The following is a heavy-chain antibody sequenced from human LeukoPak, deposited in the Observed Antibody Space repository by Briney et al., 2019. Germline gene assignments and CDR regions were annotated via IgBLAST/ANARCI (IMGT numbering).Heavy chain of an antibody. D-gene: IGHD2-15*01. V-gene: IGHV3-9*01. CDR3: VKGAAYHLGDAFDI. Sequence: GGSLRLSCAASGLTFDDYVMNWVRQAPGKGLEWVSGISWSSGTIGYADSVKGRFTISRDNAKNSLYLQMNSLRAEDTALYYCVKGAAYHLGDAFDIWGQGTMVTVSS. CDR2: ISWSSGTI. CDR1: GLTFDDYV. J-gene: IGHJ3*02.